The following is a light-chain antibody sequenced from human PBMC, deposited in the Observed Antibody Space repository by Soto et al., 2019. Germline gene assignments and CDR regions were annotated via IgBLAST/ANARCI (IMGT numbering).Light chain of an antibody. CDR1: SSDVGGYNY. V-gene: IGLV2-14*01. CDR2: DVS. Sequence: QSVLTQPASVSGSPGQSITLSCTGTSSDVGGYNYVSWYQQHRGKAPQLMIYDVSNQPSGVSNRFSGSTSGNTASLTISGLQVEDEADYYCGSYTSSSSDVVFGGGTKVTV. J-gene: IGLJ2*01. CDR3: GSYTSSSSDVV.